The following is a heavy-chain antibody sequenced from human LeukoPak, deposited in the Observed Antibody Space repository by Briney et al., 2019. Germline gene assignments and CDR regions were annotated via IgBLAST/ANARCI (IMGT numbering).Heavy chain of an antibody. Sequence: GGSLRLSCAASEFSVGSNYMTWVRQAPGKGLEWVSLIYSGGSTYYADPVKGRFTISRDNSKNTLYLQMNSLRAEDTAVYYCARWKTSGWYYFDYWGQGTLVTVSS. V-gene: IGHV3-66*01. D-gene: IGHD6-19*01. J-gene: IGHJ4*02. CDR1: EFSVGSNY. CDR3: ARWKTSGWYYFDY. CDR2: IYSGGST.